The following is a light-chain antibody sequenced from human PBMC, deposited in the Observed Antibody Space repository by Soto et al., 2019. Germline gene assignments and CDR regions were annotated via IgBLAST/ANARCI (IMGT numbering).Light chain of an antibody. J-gene: IGKJ1*01. CDR2: GAS. Sequence: ENVLTQSPGTLSLSPGERATLSCRASQSVSNNYLAWYQQRPGQAPRLLTYGASSRAIGIPDRFSGSGSGTDFTLTINRLEPEDFAVYYCQQYGNSPWTFGQGTKVEIK. V-gene: IGKV3-20*01. CDR1: QSVSNNY. CDR3: QQYGNSPWT.